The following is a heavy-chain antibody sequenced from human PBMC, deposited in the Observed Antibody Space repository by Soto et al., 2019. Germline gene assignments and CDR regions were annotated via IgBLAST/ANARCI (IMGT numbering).Heavy chain of an antibody. D-gene: IGHD6-13*01. CDR3: ARGEEAAAGSVYGMDV. J-gene: IGHJ6*02. CDR1: GYTFTSDD. Sequence: ASVKVSCKASGYTFTSDDINWVRQATGQGLEWMGWMNPNSGNTGYAQKFQGRVTMTRNTSISTAYMELSSLRSEDTAVYYCARGEEAAAGSVYGMDVWGQGTTVTVSS. CDR2: MNPNSGNT. V-gene: IGHV1-8*01.